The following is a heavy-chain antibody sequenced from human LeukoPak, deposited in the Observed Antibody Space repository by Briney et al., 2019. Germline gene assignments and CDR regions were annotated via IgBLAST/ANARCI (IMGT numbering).Heavy chain of an antibody. J-gene: IGHJ6*02. CDR2: INHNGNVN. V-gene: IGHV3-7*03. D-gene: IGHD3-16*01. CDR1: GFTFSSYW. Sequence: GGSLRLSCAASGFTFSSYWMNWARRAPGKGLEWVASINHNGNVNYYVDSVKGRFTISRDNAKNSLYLQMSNLRAEDTAVYFCARGGGLDVWGQGATVTVSS. CDR3: ARGGGLDV.